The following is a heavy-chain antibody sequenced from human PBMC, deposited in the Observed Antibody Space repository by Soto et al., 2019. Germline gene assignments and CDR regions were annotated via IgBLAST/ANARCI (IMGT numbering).Heavy chain of an antibody. CDR3: ARESCSSTSCLNP. CDR1: GFTFSSYS. D-gene: IGHD2-2*01. CDR2: ISSSSSYI. V-gene: IGHV3-21*01. Sequence: GGSLRLSCAASGFTFSSYSMNWVRQAPGKGLEWVSSISSSSSYIYYADSVKGRFTISRDNAKNSLYLQMNSLRAEDTAVYYCARESCSSTSCLNPWGQGTRVTVSS. J-gene: IGHJ5*02.